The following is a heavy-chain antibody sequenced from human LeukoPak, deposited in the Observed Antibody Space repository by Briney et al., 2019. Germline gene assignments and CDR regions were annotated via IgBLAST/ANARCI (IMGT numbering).Heavy chain of an antibody. Sequence: GGSLRLSCAASGFTLSSYSMHWVRQAAGKGLQFVSAISSNGGSTYYANSVKGRFTISRDISKNTLYLQMGSLRPEDMAVYYCARVDSGSACASWGQGILVTVSS. CDR3: ARVDSGSACAS. J-gene: IGHJ1*01. CDR1: GFTLSSYS. D-gene: IGHD6-19*01. CDR2: ISSNGGST. V-gene: IGHV3-64*01.